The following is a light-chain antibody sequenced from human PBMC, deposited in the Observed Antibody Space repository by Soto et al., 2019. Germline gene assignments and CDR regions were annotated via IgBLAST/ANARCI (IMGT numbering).Light chain of an antibody. Sequence: DIVLTQSPGTLSLSPGERATLSCRASQTVSSNNLAWYQQKRGQAPRLLIYGASSRAAAIPDSFRGSGSGTDFTLILSSLAPEDFAVYFCQQYGSSPFTCGPGTAVDI. CDR1: QTVSSNN. J-gene: IGKJ3*01. V-gene: IGKV3-20*01. CDR3: QQYGSSPFT. CDR2: GAS.